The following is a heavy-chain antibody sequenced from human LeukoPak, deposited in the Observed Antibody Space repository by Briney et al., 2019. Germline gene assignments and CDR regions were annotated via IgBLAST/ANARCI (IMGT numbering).Heavy chain of an antibody. V-gene: IGHV4-34*01. CDR1: GGSFSGYY. D-gene: IGHD2-2*01. J-gene: IGHJ4*02. CDR2: INHSGST. Sequence: SETLSLTCAVYGGSFSGYYWSWIRQPPGKGLEWIGEINHSGSTNYNPSLKSRVTISVDTSKNQFSLKLSSMTAADTAVYYCARTWAGYCSSTSCPRPYYFDYWGQGTLVTVSS. CDR3: ARTWAGYCSSTSCPRPYYFDY.